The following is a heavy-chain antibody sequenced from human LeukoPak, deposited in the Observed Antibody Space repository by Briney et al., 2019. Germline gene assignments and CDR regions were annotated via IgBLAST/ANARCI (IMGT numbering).Heavy chain of an antibody. Sequence: GGSLRLSCTASGFTFSNFWMGWVRQAPGKGLEWVGRIKSKTDGGTTDYAAPVKGRFTISRDDSKNTLYLQMNSLKTEDTAVYYCTTARITIFGVVENAFDIWGQGTMVTVSS. D-gene: IGHD3-3*01. CDR2: IKSKTDGGTT. CDR1: GFTFSNFW. J-gene: IGHJ3*02. V-gene: IGHV3-15*01. CDR3: TTARITIFGVVENAFDI.